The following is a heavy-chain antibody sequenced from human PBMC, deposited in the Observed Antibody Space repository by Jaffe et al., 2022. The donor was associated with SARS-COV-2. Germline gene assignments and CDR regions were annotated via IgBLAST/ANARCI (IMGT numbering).Heavy chain of an antibody. D-gene: IGHD3-22*01. V-gene: IGHV4-59*01. J-gene: IGHJ4*02. CDR1: GGSISSYY. Sequence: QVQLQESGPGLVKPSETLSLTCTVSGGSISSYYWSWIRQPPGKGLEWIGYIYYSGSTNYNPSLKSRVTISVDTSKNQFSLKLSSVTAADTAVYYCARGALYYYDSTATFDYWGQGTLVTVSS. CDR3: ARGALYYYDSTATFDY. CDR2: IYYSGST.